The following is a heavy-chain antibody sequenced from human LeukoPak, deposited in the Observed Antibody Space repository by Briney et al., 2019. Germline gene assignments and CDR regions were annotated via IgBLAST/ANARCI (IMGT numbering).Heavy chain of an antibody. Sequence: GGSLRLSCAASGFTFSSYGMHWVRQAPGKGLEWVSVIYSSGDTYYADSVKGRFTISRDNSKNTLYLQMNSLRAEDTAVYYCARDSGRQLLAPCMDVWGQGTTVTVSS. V-gene: IGHV3-53*01. D-gene: IGHD1-26*01. CDR3: ARDSGRQLLAPCMDV. J-gene: IGHJ6*02. CDR1: GFTFSSYG. CDR2: IYSSGDT.